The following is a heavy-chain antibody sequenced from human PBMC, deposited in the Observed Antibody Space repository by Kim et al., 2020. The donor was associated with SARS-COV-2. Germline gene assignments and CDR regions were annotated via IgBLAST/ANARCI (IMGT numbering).Heavy chain of an antibody. D-gene: IGHD2-15*01. CDR3: ARATTSACSGGSCYSKEFDY. Sequence: RVTISVDTSKNQFSLKLSSVTAADTAVYYCARATTSACSGGSCYSKEFDYWGQGTLVTVSS. J-gene: IGHJ4*02. V-gene: IGHV4-30-2*05.